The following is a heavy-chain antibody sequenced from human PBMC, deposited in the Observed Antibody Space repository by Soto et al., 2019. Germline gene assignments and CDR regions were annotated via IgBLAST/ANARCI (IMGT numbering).Heavy chain of an antibody. D-gene: IGHD1-1*01. CDR2: IFYSGTT. CDR3: ARDLWVEPELYYYGMDV. V-gene: IGHV4-30-4*01. CDR1: GDSISSADYY. J-gene: IGHJ6*02. Sequence: SETLSLTCTVSGDSISSADYYWSWIRQTPGKGLEWIGHIFYSGTTYYNPSLKSRLTISVDTSKNHFSLRLTSVSAADTAVYYCARDLWVEPELYYYGMDVWGQGTTVTVSS.